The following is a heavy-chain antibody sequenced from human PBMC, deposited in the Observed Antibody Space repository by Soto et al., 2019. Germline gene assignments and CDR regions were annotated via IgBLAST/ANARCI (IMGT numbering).Heavy chain of an antibody. V-gene: IGHV3-66*01. CDR1: GFTVSSNY. D-gene: IGHD3-9*01. J-gene: IGHJ4*02. CDR2: IYSGGST. Sequence: GGSLRLSCAASGFTVSSNYMSWVRQAPGKGLEWVSVIYSGGSTYYADSVKGRFTISRDNSKNTLYLQMNSLRAEDTAVYYCARDRAILTGYYDYWGQGTLVTVSS. CDR3: ARDRAILTGYYDY.